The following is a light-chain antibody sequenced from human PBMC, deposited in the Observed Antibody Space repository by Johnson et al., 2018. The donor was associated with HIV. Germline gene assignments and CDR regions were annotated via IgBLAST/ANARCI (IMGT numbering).Light chain of an antibody. CDR2: DTN. J-gene: IGLJ1*01. Sequence: QFVLTQPPSVSAAPGQTVTISCSGSSSNVGSSFVSWYQQLPGTAPKLLIYDTNRRPSGIPDRFSGSKSGTSATLGITGLQTGDEAAYYCGTWDSRLSAGRYVFGTGTKVTVL. V-gene: IGLV1-51*01. CDR3: GTWDSRLSAGRYV. CDR1: SSNVGSSF.